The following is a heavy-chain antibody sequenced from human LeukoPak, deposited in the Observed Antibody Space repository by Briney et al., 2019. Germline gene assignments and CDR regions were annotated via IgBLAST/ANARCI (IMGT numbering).Heavy chain of an antibody. CDR1: GFTFSSYW. Sequence: GGSLRLSCAASGFTFSSYWMSWVRQAPGKGLEYVSAISSNGGSTYYANSVKGRFTISRDNSKNTLYLQMGSLRAEDMAVYYCARVGVVPGWGQGTLVTVSS. CDR2: ISSNGGST. D-gene: IGHD2-15*01. CDR3: ARVGVVPG. J-gene: IGHJ4*02. V-gene: IGHV3-64*01.